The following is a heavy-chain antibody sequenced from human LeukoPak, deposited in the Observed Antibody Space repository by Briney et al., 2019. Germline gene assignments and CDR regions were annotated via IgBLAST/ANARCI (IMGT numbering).Heavy chain of an antibody. D-gene: IGHD6-13*01. J-gene: IGHJ6*03. V-gene: IGHV3-23*01. CDR2: ISGSGGST. CDR1: GFTFSNYA. CDR3: AKGYSSTLYYMDV. Sequence: GGSLRLSCAASGFTFSNYAMSWVRQAPGKGLEWVSAISGSGGSTYYADSVKGRFTISRDNSKNTLYLQMNSLRAEDTAVYYCAKGYSSTLYYMDVWGKGTTVTVSS.